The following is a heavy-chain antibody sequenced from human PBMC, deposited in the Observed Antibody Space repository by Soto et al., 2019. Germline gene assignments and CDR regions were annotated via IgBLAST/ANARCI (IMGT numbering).Heavy chain of an antibody. J-gene: IGHJ5*01. CDR3: ARLGGYYQSLDS. CDR2: IYYTGYT. V-gene: IGHV4-59*08. D-gene: IGHD3-22*01. CDR1: GGSLSSYY. Sequence: QVQLQESGPGLVKPSETLSLTCTVSGGSLSSYYWSWIRQPPGKGLEWIGYIYYTGYTTYNPSIKSRVNISLDSSKNQFSLNLTSVSAADTAVYYCARLGGYYQSLDSWGQGTLVTVSS.